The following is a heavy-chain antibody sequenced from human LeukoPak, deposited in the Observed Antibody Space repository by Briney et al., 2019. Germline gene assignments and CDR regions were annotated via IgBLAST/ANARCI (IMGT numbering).Heavy chain of an antibody. D-gene: IGHD6-13*01. CDR2: IKQDGSEK. Sequence: GGSLRLSCAASGFTFSSYWMSWVRQAPGKGLEWVANIKQDGSEKYYVDSVKGRFTISRDNAKNSLYLQMNSLRAEDTAVYYCARLRSSWYDAFDIWSQGTMVTVSS. CDR3: ARLRSSWYDAFDI. V-gene: IGHV3-7*01. CDR1: GFTFSSYW. J-gene: IGHJ3*02.